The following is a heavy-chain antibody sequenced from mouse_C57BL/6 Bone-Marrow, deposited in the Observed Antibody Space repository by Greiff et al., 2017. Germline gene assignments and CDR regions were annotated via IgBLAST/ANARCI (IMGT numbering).Heavy chain of an antibody. CDR1: GFTFSSYA. CDR3: AREAYYSNAY. D-gene: IGHD2-5*01. V-gene: IGHV5-4*01. Sequence: EVQVVESGGGLVKPGGSLKLSCAASGFTFSSYAMSWVRQTPETRLEWVATISDGGSYTYYPDNVKGRFTISRDNAKNDLYLQMSHLKSEDTAMDYCAREAYYSNAYWGKGTLVTVSA. J-gene: IGHJ3*01. CDR2: ISDGGSYT.